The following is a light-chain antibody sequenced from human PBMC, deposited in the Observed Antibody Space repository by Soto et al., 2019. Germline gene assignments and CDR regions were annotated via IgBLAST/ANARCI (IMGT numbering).Light chain of an antibody. CDR1: QDITDY. J-gene: IGKJ1*01. CDR3: QNYNSAPWT. CDR2: AAS. Sequence: DIQMTQSPSSLSASVGDRVTITCRASQDITDYLAWYQQKPGQVPKLLIYAASTLQSGVPSRFTGSGSGTDFTLTIPGLQPEDFATYYCQNYNSAPWTFGQGNKV. V-gene: IGKV1-27*01.